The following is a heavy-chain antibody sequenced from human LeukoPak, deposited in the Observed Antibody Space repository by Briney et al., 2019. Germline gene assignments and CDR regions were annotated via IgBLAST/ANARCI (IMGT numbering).Heavy chain of an antibody. CDR3: ARERDRYGSIDY. D-gene: IGHD5-18*01. J-gene: IGHJ4*02. V-gene: IGHV4-59*01. Sequence: PSETLSLTCTVSGDSISSYYWSWIRQPPGKGLEWIGYIYYSGSTNYNPSLKSRVTISIDTSKNQFSLKVRFVTAADTAVYYCARERDRYGSIDYWGQGTLVTVSS. CDR1: GDSISSYY. CDR2: IYYSGST.